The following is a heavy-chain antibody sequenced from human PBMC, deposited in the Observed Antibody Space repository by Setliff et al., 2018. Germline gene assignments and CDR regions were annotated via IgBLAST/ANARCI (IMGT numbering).Heavy chain of an antibody. D-gene: IGHD3-3*01. V-gene: IGHV1-69*13. CDR3: ARGYRGYYNFWSGSQGANWFDP. CDR2: IIPIFGTA. Sequence: SVKVSCKASGYTFTSYAMNWVRQAPGQGLEWMGWIIPIFGTANYAQKFQGRVTITADESTSTAYMELSSLRSEDTAVYYCARGYRGYYNFWSGSQGANWFDPWGQGTLVTVSS. J-gene: IGHJ5*02. CDR1: GYTFTSYA.